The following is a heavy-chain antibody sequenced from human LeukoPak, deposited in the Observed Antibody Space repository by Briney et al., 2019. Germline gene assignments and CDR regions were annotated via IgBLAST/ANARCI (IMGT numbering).Heavy chain of an antibody. CDR3: AKDFGEAAFDI. CDR1: GFTFSTYD. J-gene: IGHJ3*02. Sequence: PGRSLRLSCAASGFTFSTYDMHWVRQAPGKGLEWVAIISYDGSDKYYADSVKGRFTISRDNSKNTLYLQMNSLRAEDTAGYYCAKDFGEAAFDIWGQGTMVTVSS. D-gene: IGHD3-10*01. CDR2: ISYDGSDK. V-gene: IGHV3-30*18.